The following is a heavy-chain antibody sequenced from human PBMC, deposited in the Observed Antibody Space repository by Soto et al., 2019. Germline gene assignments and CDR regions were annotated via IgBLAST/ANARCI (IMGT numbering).Heavy chain of an antibody. CDR2: ISYDGSNK. V-gene: IGHV3-30-3*01. D-gene: IGHD5-12*01. CDR1: GFTFSSYA. CDR3: ARDSLPFSRGYDSSPFDY. J-gene: IGHJ4*02. Sequence: QVQLVESGGGVVQPGRSLRLSCAASGFTFSSYAMHWVRQAPGKGLEWVAVISYDGSNKYYADSVKGRFTISRDTSKNTLYLQMNSLRAEDTAVYYCARDSLPFSRGYDSSPFDYWGQGTLVTVSS.